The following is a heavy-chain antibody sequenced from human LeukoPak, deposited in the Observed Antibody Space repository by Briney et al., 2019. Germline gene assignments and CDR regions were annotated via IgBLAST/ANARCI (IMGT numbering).Heavy chain of an antibody. D-gene: IGHD4-11*01. CDR1: GFTFSSYA. J-gene: IGHJ4*02. Sequence: GGSLRLSCSASGFTFSSYAMHWVRQAPGKGLECVSSINNYGSSTYYADSVKDRFTVSRDNSKNTLYLQMSSLTAEDTAVYYCVKGGSYSNYALDYWGQGILVTVAS. V-gene: IGHV3-64D*09. CDR2: INNYGSST. CDR3: VKGGSYSNYALDY.